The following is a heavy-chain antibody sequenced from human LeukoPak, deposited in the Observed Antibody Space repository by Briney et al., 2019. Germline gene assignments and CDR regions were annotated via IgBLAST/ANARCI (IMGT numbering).Heavy chain of an antibody. J-gene: IGHJ5*02. CDR3: ARGRARGRAIAADWFDP. D-gene: IGHD6-6*01. Sequence: SETLSLTCAVYGGSFSGYYWSWIRQPPGKGLEWIGEINHSGGTNYNPSLKSRVTISVDTSKNQFSLKLSSVTAADTAVYYCARGRARGRAIAADWFDPWGQGTLVTVSS. CDR1: GGSFSGYY. V-gene: IGHV4-34*01. CDR2: INHSGGT.